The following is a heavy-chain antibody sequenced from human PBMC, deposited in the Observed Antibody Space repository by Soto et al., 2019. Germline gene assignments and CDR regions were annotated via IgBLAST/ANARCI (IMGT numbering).Heavy chain of an antibody. Sequence: ASVKVSCKASGYTFTSYYMHWVRQAPGQGLEWMGIINPSGGSTSYAQKFQGRVTMTRDTSTSTVYMELSSLRSEDTAVYYCARDALWESTSSNYYFDYWGQGTLVTVSS. D-gene: IGHD1-26*01. CDR1: GYTFTSYY. CDR2: INPSGGST. J-gene: IGHJ4*02. V-gene: IGHV1-46*03. CDR3: ARDALWESTSSNYYFDY.